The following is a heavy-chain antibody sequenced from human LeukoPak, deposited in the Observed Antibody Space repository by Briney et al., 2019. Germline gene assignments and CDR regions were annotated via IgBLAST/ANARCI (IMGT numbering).Heavy chain of an antibody. V-gene: IGHV3-21*01. CDR3: ARDAGYSSSSYFDY. Sequence: GSLRLSCAASGFTFSSYSMNWVRQAPGKGLEWVSSISSSSSYIYYADSVKGRFTISRDNAKNSLYLQMNSLGAEDTAVYYCARDAGYSSSSYFDYWGQGTLVTVSS. J-gene: IGHJ4*02. CDR1: GFTFSSYS. D-gene: IGHD6-6*01. CDR2: ISSSSSYI.